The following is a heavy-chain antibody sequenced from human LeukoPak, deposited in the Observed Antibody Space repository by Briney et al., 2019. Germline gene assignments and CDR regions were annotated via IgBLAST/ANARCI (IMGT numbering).Heavy chain of an antibody. D-gene: IGHD5-18*01. CDR3: ASNALDTAMVNY. Sequence: SETLSLTCTVYGGSISSYYWSWIRQPPGKGLEWIGYIYYSGSTNYNPSLKSRVTISVDTSKNQFSLKLSSVTAADTAVYYCASNALDTAMVNYWGQGTLVTVSS. CDR1: GGSISSYY. CDR2: IYYSGST. V-gene: IGHV4-59*01. J-gene: IGHJ4*02.